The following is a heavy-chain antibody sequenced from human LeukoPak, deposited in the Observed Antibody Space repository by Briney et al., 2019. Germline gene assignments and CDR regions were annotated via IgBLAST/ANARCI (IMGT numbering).Heavy chain of an antibody. CDR1: GFTFSNYA. CDR3: ARDLDDYNGLPPFFQH. D-gene: IGHD5-24*01. CDR2: ISGGGTPT. J-gene: IGHJ1*01. Sequence: GGSLRLSCAASGFTFSNYAMSWVRQAPGKGLEWVSTISGGGTPTYSADSVKGRFTISRDNSKNALYLQMNSLRAEDTAVYYCARDLDDYNGLPPFFQHWGQGTLVTVSS. V-gene: IGHV3-23*01.